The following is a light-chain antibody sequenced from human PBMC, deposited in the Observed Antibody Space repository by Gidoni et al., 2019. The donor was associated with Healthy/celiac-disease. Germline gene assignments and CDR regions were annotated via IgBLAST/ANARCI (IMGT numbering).Light chain of an antibody. V-gene: IGKV3-11*01. CDR3: QQRSNWPT. CDR2: DAS. J-gene: IGKJ1*01. Sequence: IVLTQSPATLSLSPGERATLSCRASQSVSSYLAGYQQKPGQAPRLLIYDASNRATGIPARFSCSGSGTDFTLTISSLEPEDFAVYYCQQRSNWPTFGQGTKVEIK. CDR1: QSVSSY.